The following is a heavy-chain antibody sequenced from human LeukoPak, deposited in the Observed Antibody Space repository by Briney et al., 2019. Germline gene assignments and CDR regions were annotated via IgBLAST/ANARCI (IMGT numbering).Heavy chain of an antibody. CDR1: GYPFPGYY. CDR3: ARGPSFDSSGYYSRDNWFDP. Sequence: ASVKVSCQASGYPFPGYYKHWVRQAPGQGLEWMGWINPNSGGTNYAQKFQGRVTMTRDTSISTAYMELSRLRSDDTAVYYCARGPSFDSSGYYSRDNWFDPWGQGTLVTVSS. D-gene: IGHD3-22*01. V-gene: IGHV1-2*02. CDR2: INPNSGGT. J-gene: IGHJ5*02.